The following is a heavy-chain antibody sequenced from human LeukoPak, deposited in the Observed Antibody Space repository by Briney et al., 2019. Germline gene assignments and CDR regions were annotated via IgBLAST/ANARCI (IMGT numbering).Heavy chain of an antibody. V-gene: IGHV1-18*01. CDR1: GYTFTNYH. Sequence: ASVKVSCKASGYTFTNYHISWVRQAPGQGLEWMGWISAYNGNTNYAQKLQGRVTMTTDTSTSTAYMELRSLRSDDTAVYYCARTEESGYSYGYFGYYYYMDVWGKGTTVTVSS. J-gene: IGHJ6*03. CDR3: ARTEESGYSYGYFGYYYYMDV. CDR2: ISAYNGNT. D-gene: IGHD5-18*01.